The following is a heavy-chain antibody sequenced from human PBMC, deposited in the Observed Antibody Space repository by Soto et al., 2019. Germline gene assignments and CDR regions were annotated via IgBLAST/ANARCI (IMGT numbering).Heavy chain of an antibody. V-gene: IGHV4-61*01. Sequence: SETLSLTCTVSGGSVSSGSYCWSWIRQPPGKGLEWIGYIYYSGSTNYNPSLKSRVTISVDTSKNQFSLKLSSVTAADTAVYYCARAYYYDSSGYYYALNDAFDIWGQGTMVTVSS. CDR2: IYYSGST. D-gene: IGHD3-22*01. CDR3: ARAYYYDSSGYYYALNDAFDI. CDR1: GGSVSSGSYC. J-gene: IGHJ3*02.